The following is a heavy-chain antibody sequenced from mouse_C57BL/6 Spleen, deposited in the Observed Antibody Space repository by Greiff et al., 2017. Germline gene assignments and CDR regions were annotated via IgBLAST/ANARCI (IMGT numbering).Heavy chain of an antibody. CDR1: GYTFTSYW. J-gene: IGHJ1*03. CDR3: GRDEQLQRFDV. Sequence: QVQLQQPGAELVRPGTSVKLSCKASGYTFTSYWMHWVKQRPGQGLEWVGVIDPSDSYTNYNQKFKGKATLTVDTSSSTAYVQLSSLTSEDSAVYYCGRDEQLQRFDVWGTGTTVTVSS. V-gene: IGHV1-59*01. D-gene: IGHD2-1*01. CDR2: IDPSDSYT.